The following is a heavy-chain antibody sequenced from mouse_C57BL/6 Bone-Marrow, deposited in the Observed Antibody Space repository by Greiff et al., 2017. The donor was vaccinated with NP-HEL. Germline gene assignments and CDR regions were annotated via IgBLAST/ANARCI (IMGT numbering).Heavy chain of an antibody. CDR3: ARKAYYGRSYEFAY. D-gene: IGHD1-1*01. Sequence: QVQLQQSGPELVKPGASVKLSCKASGYTFTTYWMQWVKQRPGQGLEWIGEIDPSDSYTNYNQKFKGKATLTVDTSSSTAYMQLSSLTSEDSAVYYCARKAYYGRSYEFAYWGQGTLVTVSA. J-gene: IGHJ3*01. V-gene: IGHV1-50*01. CDR1: GYTFTTYW. CDR2: IDPSDSYT.